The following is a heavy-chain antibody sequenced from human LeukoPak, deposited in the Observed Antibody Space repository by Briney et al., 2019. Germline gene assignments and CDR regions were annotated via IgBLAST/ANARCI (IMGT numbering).Heavy chain of an antibody. V-gene: IGHV1-2*02. Sequence: ASVKVSCKASGYTFTGYYMHWVRQAPGQELEWMGWINPNSGGTNYAQKFQGRVTMTRDTSISTAYMELSRLRSDDTAVYYCARDASDSSGSTFDYWGQGTLVTVSS. J-gene: IGHJ4*02. D-gene: IGHD3-22*01. CDR1: GYTFTGYY. CDR3: ARDASDSSGSTFDY. CDR2: INPNSGGT.